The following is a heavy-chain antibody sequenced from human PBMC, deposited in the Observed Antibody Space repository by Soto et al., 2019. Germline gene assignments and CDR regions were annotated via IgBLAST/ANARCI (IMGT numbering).Heavy chain of an antibody. CDR3: ARDGEPYDFWSGYIGERTKYFQH. CDR2: ISSSSSYI. V-gene: IGHV3-21*01. Sequence: EVQLVESGGGLVKPGGSLRLSCAASGFTFSSYSMNWVRQAPGKGLEWVSSISSSSSYIYYADSVKGRFTISRDNAKNSLYLQMNSLRAEDTAVYYCARDGEPYDFWSGYIGERTKYFQHWGQGTLVTVSS. D-gene: IGHD3-3*01. CDR1: GFTFSSYS. J-gene: IGHJ1*01.